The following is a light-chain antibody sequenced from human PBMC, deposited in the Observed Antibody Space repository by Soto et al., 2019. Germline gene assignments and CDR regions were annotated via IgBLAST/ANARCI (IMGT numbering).Light chain of an antibody. J-gene: IGKJ1*01. Sequence: DIQMTQSPSSVSASVGDRVTITCRASQSISSWLAWYQQKPGKAPNLLIYAASSLHSGVPSRFSGSGSGTEFTLTISSLQPDDFATYYCQHYNSYSEAFGQGTKVDI. CDR1: QSISSW. CDR3: QHYNSYSEA. CDR2: AAS. V-gene: IGKV1-5*01.